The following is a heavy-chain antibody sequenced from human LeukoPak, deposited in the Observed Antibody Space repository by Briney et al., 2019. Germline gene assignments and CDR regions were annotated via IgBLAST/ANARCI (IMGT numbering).Heavy chain of an antibody. Sequence: GASVKVSCKASGYTFTSYYMHWVQQAPGQGLEWMGIINPSGGSTSYAQKFQGRVTMTRDTSTSTVYMELSSLRSEDTAVYYCARDDGRDFWSGLYGVTHRPTYLYWGQGTLVTVSS. V-gene: IGHV1-46*01. D-gene: IGHD3-3*01. CDR1: GYTFTSYY. CDR3: ARDDGRDFWSGLYGVTHRPTYLY. CDR2: INPSGGST. J-gene: IGHJ4*02.